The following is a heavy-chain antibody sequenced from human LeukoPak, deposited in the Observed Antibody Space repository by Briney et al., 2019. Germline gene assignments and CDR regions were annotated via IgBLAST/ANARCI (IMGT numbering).Heavy chain of an antibody. Sequence: SETLSLTCTVSSGSFRTYYWSWIRQPPGKGLEWIGYIFYNEGTSYNPSLKSRVTISVDTSNNQLSLKVNSVTAADTAMYYCVKSNSRYQPWTLDIWGRGTVVTVSS. V-gene: IGHV4-59*01. CDR3: VKSNSRYQPWTLDI. D-gene: IGHD2-2*01. J-gene: IGHJ3*02. CDR1: SGSFRTYY. CDR2: IFYNEGT.